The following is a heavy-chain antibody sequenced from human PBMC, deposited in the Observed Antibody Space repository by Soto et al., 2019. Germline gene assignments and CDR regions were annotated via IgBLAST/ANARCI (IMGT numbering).Heavy chain of an antibody. J-gene: IGHJ4*02. D-gene: IGHD5-12*01. Sequence: PGGSLRLSCAASGFTFSSYSMNWVRQAPGKGLEWVSSISSSSSYIYYADSVKGRSTISRDNAKNSLYLQMNSLRAEDTAVYYCARAEMATIMRSSDPDYWGQGTLVTVSS. CDR2: ISSSSSYI. V-gene: IGHV3-21*01. CDR3: ARAEMATIMRSSDPDY. CDR1: GFTFSSYS.